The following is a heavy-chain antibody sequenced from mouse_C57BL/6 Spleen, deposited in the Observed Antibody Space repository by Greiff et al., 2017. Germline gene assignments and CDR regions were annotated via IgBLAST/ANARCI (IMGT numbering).Heavy chain of an antibody. CDR2: IRLKSDNYAT. J-gene: IGHJ3*01. V-gene: IGHV6-3*01. CDR1: GFTFSNYW. CDR3: KGRDYDPFAY. Sequence: EVHLVESGGGLVQPGGSMKLSCVASGFTFSNYWMNWVRQSPEKGLEWVAQIRLKSDNYATHYAESVKGRFTISRDDSKSSVYLQMNNLRAEDTEIYYCKGRDYDPFAYWGQGTLVTVSA. D-gene: IGHD2-4*01.